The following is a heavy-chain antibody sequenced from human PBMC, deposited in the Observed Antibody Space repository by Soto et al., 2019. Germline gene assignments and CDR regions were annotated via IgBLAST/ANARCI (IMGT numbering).Heavy chain of an antibody. J-gene: IGHJ5*02. V-gene: IGHV3-48*02. CDR2: ISSSSSTI. Sequence: GGSLRLSCAASGFTFRNYGMNWVRQAPGKGLEWVSYISSSSSTIYYADSVKGRFTISRDNAKNSLYLQMNSLRDEDTAVYYCAREPASELNWFDPWGQGTLVTVSS. D-gene: IGHD1-7*01. CDR1: GFTFRNYG. CDR3: AREPASELNWFDP.